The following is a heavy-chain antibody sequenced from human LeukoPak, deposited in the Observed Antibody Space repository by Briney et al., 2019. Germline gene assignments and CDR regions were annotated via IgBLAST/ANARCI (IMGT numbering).Heavy chain of an antibody. CDR3: ARRQAYGDYNY. D-gene: IGHD4-17*01. CDR2: IYWDDDK. J-gene: IGHJ4*02. CDR1: GGSISTYYW. Sequence: TLSLTCTVSGGSISTYYWSWIRQPPGKALEWLALIYWDDDKRYSPALKSRLTITKDTSKNQVVLTMTNMDPVDTATYYCARRQAYGDYNYWGQGTLVTVSS. V-gene: IGHV2-5*08.